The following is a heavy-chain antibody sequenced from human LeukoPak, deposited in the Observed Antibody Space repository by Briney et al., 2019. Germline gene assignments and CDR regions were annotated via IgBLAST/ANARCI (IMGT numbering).Heavy chain of an antibody. CDR1: GGSISSSSYY. J-gene: IGHJ4*02. V-gene: IGHV4-39*01. CDR2: IYYSEST. Sequence: SETLSLTCTVSGGSISSSSYYWGWIRQPPGKGLEWIGSIYYSESTYYNPSLKSRVTISVDTSKNQFSLKLSSVTAADTAVYYCARHERSMGLEWLSTTHTFDYWGQGTLVTVSS. D-gene: IGHD3-3*01. CDR3: ARHERSMGLEWLSTTHTFDY.